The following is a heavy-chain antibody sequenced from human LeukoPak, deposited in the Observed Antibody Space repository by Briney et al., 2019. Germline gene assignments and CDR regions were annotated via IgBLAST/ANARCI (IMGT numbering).Heavy chain of an antibody. CDR2: ISYDGSNK. J-gene: IGHJ4*02. CDR3: AREVTTIFDY. D-gene: IGHD4-17*01. V-gene: IGHV3-30*04. CDR1: GFTFSSYA. Sequence: PGGSLRLSCSASGFTFSSYAMHWVRQAPGKGLEWVAVISYDGSNKYYADSVKGRFTISRDNSKNTLYLQMNSLRAEDTAVYYCAREVTTIFDYWGQGTLVTVSS.